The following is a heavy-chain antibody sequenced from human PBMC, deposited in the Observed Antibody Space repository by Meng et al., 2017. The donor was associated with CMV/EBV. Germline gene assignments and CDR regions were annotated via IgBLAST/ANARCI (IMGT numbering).Heavy chain of an antibody. Sequence: GGSLRLSCAASGFTFSNAWMSWARQAPGKGLEWVGRIKSKTDGGTTDYAAPVKGRFTISRDDSKNTLYLQMNSLKTEDTAVYYCTTVSIVVVPAAIGAEYFQHWGQGTLVTVSS. CDR2: IKSKTDGGTT. CDR3: TTVSIVVVPAAIGAEYFQH. J-gene: IGHJ1*01. CDR1: GFTFSNAW. V-gene: IGHV3-15*01. D-gene: IGHD2-2*01.